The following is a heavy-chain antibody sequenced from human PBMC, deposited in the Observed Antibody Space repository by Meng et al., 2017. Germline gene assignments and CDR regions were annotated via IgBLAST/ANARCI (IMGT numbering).Heavy chain of an antibody. CDR3: ARDYVVAASGLDAFDI. CDR1: GGSISSSSYY. CDR2: IYYSGST. J-gene: IGHJ3*02. D-gene: IGHD6-13*01. V-gene: IGHV4-39*07. Sequence: AETLSLTCTVSGGSISSSSYYWGWIRQPPGKGREWIGSIYYSGSTYYNPSLNSRVTISVDTSKNQFSLKLSFVPAADTAVYYCARDYVVAASGLDAFDIWGQGTMVTVSS.